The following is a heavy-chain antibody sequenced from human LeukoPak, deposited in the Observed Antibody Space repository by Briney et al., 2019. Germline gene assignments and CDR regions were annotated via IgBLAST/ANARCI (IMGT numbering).Heavy chain of an antibody. V-gene: IGHV4-34*01. CDR1: GGSFSGYY. Sequence: SETLSLTCAVYGGSFSGYYWNWIRQPPGKGLEWIGEINHSGSTNYNPSLKSRVTMSIDTSENQFSLKLTSVTAADTAVYYCARISLGGDFDYWGQGTLVTVSS. J-gene: IGHJ4*02. CDR3: ARISLGGDFDY. D-gene: IGHD3-10*01. CDR2: INHSGST.